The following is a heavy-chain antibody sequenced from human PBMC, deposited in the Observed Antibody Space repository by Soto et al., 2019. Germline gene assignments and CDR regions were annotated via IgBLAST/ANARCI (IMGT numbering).Heavy chain of an antibody. J-gene: IGHJ5*02. CDR3: ARKYSRHNWFDP. Sequence: PSETLSLTCTVSGGSISSGDYYWSWIRQPPGKGLEWIGEINHSGSTNYNPSLKSRVTISVDTSKNQFSLKLSSVTAADTAVYYCARKYSRHNWFDPWGQGTLVTVSS. CDR2: INHSGST. D-gene: IGHD6-13*01. V-gene: IGHV4-39*07. CDR1: GGSISSGDYY.